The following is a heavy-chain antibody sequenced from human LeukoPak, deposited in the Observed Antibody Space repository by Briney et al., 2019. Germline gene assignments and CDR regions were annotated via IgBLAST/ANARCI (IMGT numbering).Heavy chain of an antibody. D-gene: IGHD3-3*01. V-gene: IGHV4-59*08. CDR3: ARHGGSGSFDF. Sequence: SSETLSLTCSVSGGYISSYYWSWIRQPPGKGLEWIGYLYHSGSTAYSPSLKSRVTISVDTSKNQFSLKLRSVTAADTAVYYCARHGGSGSFDFWGQGTLVTVSS. J-gene: IGHJ4*02. CDR1: GGYISSYY. CDR2: LYHSGST.